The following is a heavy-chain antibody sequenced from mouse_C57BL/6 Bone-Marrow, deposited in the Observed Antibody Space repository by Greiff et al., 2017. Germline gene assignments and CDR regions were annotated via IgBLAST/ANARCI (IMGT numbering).Heavy chain of an antibody. CDR3: TLSTTVVATDY. V-gene: IGHV14-4*01. D-gene: IGHD1-1*01. Sequence: EVQLQQSGAELVRPGASVKLSCTASGFNFKDDYMHWVKQRPEQGLEWIGWIDPANGDTEYDPKFQGKATITADTSSNPAYLQLSILTSEDTAVYYCTLSTTVVATDYWGQGTTLTVSA. J-gene: IGHJ2*01. CDR2: IDPANGDT. CDR1: GFNFKDDY.